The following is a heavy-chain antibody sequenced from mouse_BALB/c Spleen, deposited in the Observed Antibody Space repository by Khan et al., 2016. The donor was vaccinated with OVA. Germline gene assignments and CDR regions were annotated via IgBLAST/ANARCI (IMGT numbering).Heavy chain of an antibody. J-gene: IGHJ3*01. CDR2: INPSNGYT. V-gene: IGHV1-4*01. Sequence: QVQLKQSGAELAKPGASVKMSCTASGYTFTSYTIHWMKERPGQGLEWIGYINPSNGYTNYNQKFKDKATLTTDKSSTTAYLQLSSLTSDDSAVXNGIRDGAYHRNDGWVAYWGQGTLVTVSA. CDR1: GYTFTSYT. CDR3: IRDGAYHRNDGWVAY. D-gene: IGHD2-14*01.